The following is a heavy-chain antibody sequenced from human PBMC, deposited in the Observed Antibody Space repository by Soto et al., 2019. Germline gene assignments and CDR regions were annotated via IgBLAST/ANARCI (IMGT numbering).Heavy chain of an antibody. CDR1: GFTFSNYV. CDR3: AHNLGVDCHSVFFY. CDR2: ISGGGGSS. Sequence: EVQLLESGGGLVQPGGSLRLSCAASGFTFSNYVMSWVRQAPGKGLEWVSGISGGGGSSYYADSVKGRFTISTYNSNNTQYLQMNSLRAEDTAVYYCAHNLGVDCHSVFFYWGQGTLVIVSS. D-gene: IGHD2-21*02. V-gene: IGHV3-23*01. J-gene: IGHJ4*02.